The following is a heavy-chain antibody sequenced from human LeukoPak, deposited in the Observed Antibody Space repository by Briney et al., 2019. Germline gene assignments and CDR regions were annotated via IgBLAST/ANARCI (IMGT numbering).Heavy chain of an antibody. J-gene: IGHJ4*02. CDR3: ARRVGATEFDC. CDR1: GYSISSGYY. CDR2: IYHSGGT. Sequence: PSETLSLTXAVSGYSISSGYYWGWIRQPPGKGLEWIGSIYHSGGTYYNPSLKSRVTISVDTSKNQFSLKLSSVTAADTAVYYCARRVGATEFDCWGQGTLVTVSS. D-gene: IGHD1-26*01. V-gene: IGHV4-38-2*01.